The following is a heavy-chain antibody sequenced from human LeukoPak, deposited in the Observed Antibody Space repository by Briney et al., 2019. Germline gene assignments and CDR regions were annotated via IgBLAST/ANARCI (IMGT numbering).Heavy chain of an antibody. V-gene: IGHV3-23*01. D-gene: IGHD6-13*01. CDR1: GFTFSSFA. CDR3: AKGPKQQLVGSRGKYFDY. Sequence: GGSLRLSCAASGFTFSSFAMSWVRQAPGKGLEWVSFISGSGGSTHYADSVKGRFTISRDNSKNTLYLQMNSLRADDMAVYYCAKGPKQQLVGSRGKYFDYWGQGTLVTVSS. J-gene: IGHJ4*02. CDR2: ISGSGGST.